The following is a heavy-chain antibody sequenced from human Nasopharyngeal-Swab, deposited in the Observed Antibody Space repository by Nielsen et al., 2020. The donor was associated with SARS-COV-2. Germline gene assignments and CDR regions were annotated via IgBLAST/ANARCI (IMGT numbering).Heavy chain of an antibody. V-gene: IGHV4-34*01. CDR1: GGSFSGYY. Sequence: SETLSLTCAVHGGSFSGYYWSWIRQPPGKGLEWIGEIRHSGTTNYNPSLKGRVTISVDTSKNQFSLNLSSVTAADTAVYYCARGEKYSYAFGYYYHMDVWGKGTTVTVSS. CDR3: ARGEKYSYAFGYYYHMDV. CDR2: IRHSGTT. D-gene: IGHD5-18*01. J-gene: IGHJ6*03.